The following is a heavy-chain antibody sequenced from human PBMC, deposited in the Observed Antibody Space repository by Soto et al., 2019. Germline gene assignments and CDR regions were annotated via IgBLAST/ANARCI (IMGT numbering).Heavy chain of an antibody. CDR2: IRSKANSYAT. D-gene: IGHD5-18*01. Sequence: EVQLVESGGGLVQPGGSLKLSCAASGFTFSGSAMHWVRQASGKGLEWVGRIRSKANSYATAYVASVKGRFTISRDDSTNTAYLHRNSLKTEDTAVYYCTSQGYSYGFVYWGQGTLVTVSA. J-gene: IGHJ4*02. V-gene: IGHV3-73*02. CDR3: TSQGYSYGFVY. CDR1: GFTFSGSA.